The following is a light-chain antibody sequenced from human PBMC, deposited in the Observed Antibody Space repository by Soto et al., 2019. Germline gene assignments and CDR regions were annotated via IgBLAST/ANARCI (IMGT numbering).Light chain of an antibody. Sequence: QAVVTQEPSLTVSPGGTVTLTCGSSTGAVTSGHYPYWFQQKPGQAPRTLIYDTSNKHSWTPARFSGSLLGGKAALTLSGAQPEDEAEYYCLLSCSGAGGVFGGGTKVTVL. CDR3: LLSCSGAGGV. J-gene: IGLJ3*02. V-gene: IGLV7-46*01. CDR2: DTS. CDR1: TGAVTSGHY.